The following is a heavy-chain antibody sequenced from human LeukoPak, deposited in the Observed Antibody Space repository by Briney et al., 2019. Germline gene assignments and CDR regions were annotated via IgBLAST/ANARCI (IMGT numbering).Heavy chain of an antibody. CDR1: GFTFSSYS. CDR2: ITSGSSYI. J-gene: IGHJ6*03. CDR3: ARDPYSGNYGAYYYYYMDV. Sequence: GGSLRLSCAASGFTFSSYSMNWVRQAPGKGLEWVSSITSGSSYIYYADSVKGRFTISRDNAKSSLYLQMDSLRAEDTAVYYCARDPYSGNYGAYYYYYMDVWGKGTTVTISS. D-gene: IGHD1-26*01. V-gene: IGHV3-21*01.